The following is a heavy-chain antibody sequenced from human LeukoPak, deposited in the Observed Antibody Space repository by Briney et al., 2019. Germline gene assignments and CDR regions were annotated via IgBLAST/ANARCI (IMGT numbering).Heavy chain of an antibody. D-gene: IGHD5-18*01. V-gene: IGHV1-69*04. CDR2: ITPILGLV. CDR3: ARGRGSRTGYNGDYLDY. J-gene: IGHJ4*02. Sequence: SVKVSCKASGYTFTRYYMHWVRQAPGQGLEWMGRITPILGLVNYAQKFQGRVTITADKSTSTGYMDVAGLRNDDTAVYYCARGRGSRTGYNGDYLDYWGQGTLVTVSS. CDR1: GYTFTRYY.